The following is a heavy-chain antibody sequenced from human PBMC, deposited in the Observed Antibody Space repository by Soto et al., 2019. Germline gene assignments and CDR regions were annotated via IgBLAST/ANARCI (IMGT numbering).Heavy chain of an antibody. V-gene: IGHV1-18*01. J-gene: IGHJ2*01. CDR2: ISGYNGNT. Sequence: QVQLVQSGAEVKKPGASVKVSCKASGYTFTSYGICWVRQAPGQGLEWMGWISGYNGNTNYAQTLQGRVTMTTDTSTGTVYRELMSLRSEDSAVYYCARRCSSTRCLELWGRGTLVIVSS. CDR1: GYTFTSYG. D-gene: IGHD2-2*01. CDR3: ARRCSSTRCLEL.